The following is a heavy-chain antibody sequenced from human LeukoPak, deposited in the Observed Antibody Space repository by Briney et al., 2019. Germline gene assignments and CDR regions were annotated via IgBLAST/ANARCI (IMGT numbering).Heavy chain of an antibody. CDR3: ARDNFYCSGGSCYPN. CDR1: GGTFSSYA. Sequence: SVKVSCKASGGTFSSYAISWVRQAPGQGLEWMGRIIPILGIANYAQKFQGRVTITADKSTSTAYMELSSLRSEDTAVYYCARDNFYCSGGSCYPNWGQGTLITVSS. V-gene: IGHV1-69*04. CDR2: IIPILGIA. J-gene: IGHJ4*02. D-gene: IGHD2-15*01.